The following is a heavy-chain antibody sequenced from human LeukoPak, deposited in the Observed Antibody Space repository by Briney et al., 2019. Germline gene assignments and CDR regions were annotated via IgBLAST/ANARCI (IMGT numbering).Heavy chain of an antibody. CDR1: GASISSSDDY. CDR3: ARQFATASADTRGYFDF. CDR2: IFYGGSP. D-gene: IGHD2-2*01. J-gene: IGHJ4*02. V-gene: IGHV4-39*01. Sequence: PAETLSLACTVSGASISSSDDYWGWIRQAPGKGLEGIGRIFYGGSPHYNPSLNSQATIFVDTSKNQFSLKLSSVTAADAGMYYCARQFATASADTRGYFDFWGQGTVVTVSS.